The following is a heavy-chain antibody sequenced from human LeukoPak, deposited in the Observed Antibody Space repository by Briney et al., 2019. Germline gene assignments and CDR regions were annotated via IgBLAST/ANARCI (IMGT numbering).Heavy chain of an antibody. J-gene: IGHJ3*02. V-gene: IGHV1-18*01. Sequence: GASVTVSCMASGYTCTSYGISWVRQAPGQGLEGMAWISAYNGNTNYAQKLQGRVTMTTDTCTSTAYMELRSLRSDDTAVYYCAREKGRYCSSTSCYMEAFDIWGQGTMVTVSS. CDR3: AREKGRYCSSTSCYMEAFDI. D-gene: IGHD2-2*02. CDR2: ISAYNGNT. CDR1: GYTCTSYG.